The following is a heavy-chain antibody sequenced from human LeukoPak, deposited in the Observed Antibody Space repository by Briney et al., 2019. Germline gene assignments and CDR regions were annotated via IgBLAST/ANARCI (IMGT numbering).Heavy chain of an antibody. Sequence: GGSLRLSCTATGFSFSGHWMHWARQLPGKGLVWVSRISPTGSTTSYADSVKGRFTVSRDNAKNTLYLQVNNLRAEDTAVYYCARGPNSNWSGLDFWGQGTLLTVSS. D-gene: IGHD6-6*01. CDR3: ARGPNSNWSGLDF. CDR2: ISPTGSTT. V-gene: IGHV3-74*01. CDR1: GFSFSGHW. J-gene: IGHJ4*02.